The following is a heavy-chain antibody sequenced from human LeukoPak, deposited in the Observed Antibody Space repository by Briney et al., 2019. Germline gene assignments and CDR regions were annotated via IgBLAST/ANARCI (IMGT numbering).Heavy chain of an antibody. D-gene: IGHD2-8*01. CDR2: IYYSVTT. CDR1: GGSISSSDYY. V-gene: IGHV4-39*07. J-gene: IGHJ4*02. CDR3: ARGYCTNAVCSLGPTQA. Sequence: SETLSLTCTVSGGSISSSDYYWGWIRQPPGKGLEWIGSIYYSVTTYYNPSLKSRVTISVDTSKNQFSLKLSSVTAADTAVYYCARGYCTNAVCSLGPTQAWGQGTLVTVPS.